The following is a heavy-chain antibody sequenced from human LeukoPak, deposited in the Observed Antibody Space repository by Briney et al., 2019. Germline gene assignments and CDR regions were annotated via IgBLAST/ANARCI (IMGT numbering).Heavy chain of an antibody. D-gene: IGHD2-2*01. CDR2: ISSSSSYI. Sequence: PGRSLRLSCAASGFIFSSYSMNWVRQAPGKGLEWVSSISSSSSYIYYADSVKGRFTISRDNAKNSLYLQMNSLRAEDTAVYYCAREAPAAILDYWGQGTLVTVSS. J-gene: IGHJ4*02. CDR1: GFIFSSYS. CDR3: AREAPAAILDY. V-gene: IGHV3-21*01.